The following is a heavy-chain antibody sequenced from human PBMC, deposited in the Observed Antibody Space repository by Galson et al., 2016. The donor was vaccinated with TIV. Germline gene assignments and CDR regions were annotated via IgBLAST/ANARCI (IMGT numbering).Heavy chain of an antibody. CDR2: IDSRDSYT. D-gene: IGHD3-10*01. CDR1: GYSFTNYW. J-gene: IGHJ5*02. CDR3: ARSASAGSGWVDP. V-gene: IGHV5-10-1*01. Sequence: QSGAEVKKPGESLRISCKTSGYSFTNYWITRVRQMPGKGLEWMGRIDSRDSYTNYSPTFEGHVTISTDKSISTAYLQWTSLKASDSAIYYCARSASAGSGWVDPWGQGTLVTVPS.